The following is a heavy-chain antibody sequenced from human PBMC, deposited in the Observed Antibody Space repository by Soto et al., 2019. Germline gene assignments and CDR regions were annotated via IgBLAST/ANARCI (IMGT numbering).Heavy chain of an antibody. Sequence: VASVKVSCKVSGYTLTELSMHWVRQAPGKGLEWMGGFDPEDGETIYAQKFQGRVTMAEDTSTDTAYMELSSLRSEDTAVYYRATALLRFLEWSNDYWGQRTLVTVSS. CDR3: ATALLRFLEWSNDY. J-gene: IGHJ4*02. D-gene: IGHD3-3*01. CDR1: GYTLTELS. V-gene: IGHV1-24*01. CDR2: FDPEDGET.